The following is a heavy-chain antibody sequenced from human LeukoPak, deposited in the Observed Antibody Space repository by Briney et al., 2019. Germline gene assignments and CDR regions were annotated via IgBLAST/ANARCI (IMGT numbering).Heavy chain of an antibody. D-gene: IGHD3-9*01. CDR2: IYYSGST. V-gene: IGHV4-39*01. J-gene: IGHJ4*02. CDR1: GGSISSSSYY. CDR3: AENNDILTGPVFYD. Sequence: SETLSLTCTVSGGSISSSSYYWGWVRQPPGKGLEWVGSIYYSGSTYYNPSLKSRVTISVDTSKNQFSLKLSSVTAADTAVYYCAENNDILTGPVFYDWGQGTLVTVSS.